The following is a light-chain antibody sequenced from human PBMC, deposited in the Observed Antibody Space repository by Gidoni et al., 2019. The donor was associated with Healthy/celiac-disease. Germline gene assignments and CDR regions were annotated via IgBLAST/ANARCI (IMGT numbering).Light chain of an antibody. J-gene: IGKJ2*03. V-gene: IGKV1-5*03. CDR2: KAS. CDR1: QSIRSW. Sequence: SHSTLSASVGDRVTITCRASQSIRSWLAWYQQKQGKAPKLLIYKASSLESEDPSRFSGSGSGTEFTLTISSLQPDDFATYYCQQYNSYSGYSFGQGTKLEIK. CDR3: QQYNSYSGYS.